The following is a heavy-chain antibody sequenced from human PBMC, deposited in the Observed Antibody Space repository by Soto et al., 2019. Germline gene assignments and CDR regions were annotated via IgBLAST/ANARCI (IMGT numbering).Heavy chain of an antibody. CDR1: GYTFTSCG. V-gene: IGHV1-18*04. J-gene: IGHJ4*02. D-gene: IGHD6-13*01. CDR3: AIRPAYSSSWSY. CDR2: ISAYNGNT. Sequence: ASVKVSCKASGYTFTSCGISWVRQAPGQGLEWMGWISAYNGNTNYAQKLQGRVTMTTDTSTSTAYMELRSLRSDDTAVYYCAIRPAYSSSWSYWGQGTLVTVSS.